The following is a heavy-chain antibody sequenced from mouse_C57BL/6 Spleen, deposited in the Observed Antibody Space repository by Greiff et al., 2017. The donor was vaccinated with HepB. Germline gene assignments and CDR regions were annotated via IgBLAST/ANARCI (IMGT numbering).Heavy chain of an antibody. CDR1: GFTFSSYG. J-gene: IGHJ4*01. D-gene: IGHD2-4*01. V-gene: IGHV5-6*01. CDR3: ARHEGYDYLYAMDY. Sequence: EVKLVESGGDLVKPGGSLKLSCAASGFTFSSYGMSWVRQTPDKRLAWVATISSGGSYTYYPDSVKGRFTISRDNAKNTLYLQMSSLKSEDTAMYYCARHEGYDYLYAMDYWGQGTSVTVSS. CDR2: ISSGGSYT.